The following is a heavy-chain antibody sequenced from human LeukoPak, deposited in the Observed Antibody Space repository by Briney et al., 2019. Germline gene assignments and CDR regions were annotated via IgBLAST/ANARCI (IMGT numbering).Heavy chain of an antibody. V-gene: IGHV3-48*03. Sequence: QPGGSLRLSCAASGFTFSSYEMNWVRQAPAKGLEWVSYISSSGSTIYYADSVKGRFTNSRDNAKNSLYLQMNSLRAEDTAVYYCAELGITMIGGVWGKGTTVTISS. CDR2: ISSSGSTI. CDR1: GFTFSSYE. CDR3: AELGITMIGGV. J-gene: IGHJ6*04. D-gene: IGHD3-10*02.